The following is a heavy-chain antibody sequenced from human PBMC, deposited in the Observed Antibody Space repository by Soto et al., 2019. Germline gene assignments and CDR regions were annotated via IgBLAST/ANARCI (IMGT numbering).Heavy chain of an antibody. Sequence: ASVKVSCKASGYTFTSYGISWVRQAPGQGLEGMEWISPYNGKKNYAQKLQGRVTMTTDTSTSTAYMELRSLRSDDTAVYYCARDLVTPTVPQGYWGQGTLVTVSS. D-gene: IGHD4-17*01. J-gene: IGHJ4*02. CDR1: GYTFTSYG. CDR2: ISPYNGKK. V-gene: IGHV1-18*01. CDR3: ARDLVTPTVPQGY.